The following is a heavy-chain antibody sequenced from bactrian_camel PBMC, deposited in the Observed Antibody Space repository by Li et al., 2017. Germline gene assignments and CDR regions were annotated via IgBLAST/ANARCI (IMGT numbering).Heavy chain of an antibody. CDR3: VRVFATIHAPGEYHR. CDR1: DDPTSKYYMDNTYC. Sequence: VQLVESGGGSVQAGGSPRLSCKVTDDPTSKYYMDNTYCVGWFRQAPGKEREGVASLSIDSQTTYAASVQGRFAISRDNTKNTVYLQMNSLKPEDTAVYYCVRVFATIHAPGEYHRWGQGTQVTVS. V-gene: IGHV3S53*01. D-gene: IGHD4*01. J-gene: IGHJ4*01. CDR2: LSIDSQT.